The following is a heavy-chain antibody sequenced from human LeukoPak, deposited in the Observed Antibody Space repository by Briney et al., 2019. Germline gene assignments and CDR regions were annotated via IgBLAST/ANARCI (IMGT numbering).Heavy chain of an antibody. Sequence: GGSLRLSCAASGFSVSNNYMAWVRQAPGKGLEWVSFIYSGGSTYYADSVKGRFTISRDNSKNTLYLQMNSLRAEDTAVYYCARDRSIAAGGAFDHWGQGTLVTVSS. CDR1: GFSVSNNY. CDR3: ARDRSIAAGGAFDH. CDR2: IYSGGST. D-gene: IGHD6-13*01. V-gene: IGHV3-53*05. J-gene: IGHJ4*02.